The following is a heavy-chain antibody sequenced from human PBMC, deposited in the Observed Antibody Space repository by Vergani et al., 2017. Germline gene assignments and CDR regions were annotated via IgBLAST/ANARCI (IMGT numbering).Heavy chain of an antibody. CDR3: ARRSGWYRIVVDY. J-gene: IGHJ4*02. CDR1: GASFSGYS. Sequence: QVQLQQWGAGLLKPSETLSLTCDVYGASFSGYSWSWIRQPPGKGLEWFGEINHSGSTNYNPSLDSRVTISVDTSKKQFSLKLSSVTAADTAVYYCARRSGWYRIVVDYWGQGPLVTVSS. D-gene: IGHD6-19*01. CDR2: INHSGST. V-gene: IGHV4-34*01.